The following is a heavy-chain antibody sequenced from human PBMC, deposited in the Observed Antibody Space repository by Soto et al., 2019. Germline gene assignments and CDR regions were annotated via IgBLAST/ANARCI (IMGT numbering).Heavy chain of an antibody. CDR2: ISGSGGST. CDR1: GFTFSSYA. V-gene: IGHV3-23*01. D-gene: IGHD3-10*01. J-gene: IGHJ4*02. Sequence: HPGGSLRLSCAASGFTFSSYAMSLVRQAPGKGLEWVSAISGSGGSTYYADSVKGRFTISRDNSKDTLYLQMNSLRAEDTAVYYCAKEIRYYGSGSTGYWGQGTLVTVSS. CDR3: AKEIRYYGSGSTGY.